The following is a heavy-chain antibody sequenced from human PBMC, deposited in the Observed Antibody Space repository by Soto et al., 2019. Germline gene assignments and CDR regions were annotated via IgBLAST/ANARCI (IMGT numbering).Heavy chain of an antibody. CDR2: IYSGGST. V-gene: IGHV3-66*01. CDR3: ARDDYYDSRDTDYYYYGMDV. CDR1: GFTVSSNY. J-gene: IGHJ6*02. D-gene: IGHD3-22*01. Sequence: PGGSLRLSCAASGFTVSSNYMSWVRQAPGKGLEWVSVIYSGGSTYYADSVKGRFTISRDNSKNTLYLQMNSLRAEDTAVYYCARDDYYDSRDTDYYYYGMDVWGQGTTVTVSS.